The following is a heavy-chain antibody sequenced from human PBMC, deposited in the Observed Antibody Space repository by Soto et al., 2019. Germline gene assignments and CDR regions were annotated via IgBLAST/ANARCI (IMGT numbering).Heavy chain of an antibody. Sequence: QVQLVESGGGGVQPGRSLRLSCAASGFTFSSYGMHWVRQAPGKGLEWVVVISYDGSNKYYADSVKGRFTIYRDNSKNTLYLQMNSLRAEETAVYYCAKGKAPYTDDAFDIWGQGTMVTVSS. V-gene: IGHV3-30*18. D-gene: IGHD5-18*01. J-gene: IGHJ3*02. CDR3: AKGKAPYTDDAFDI. CDR1: GFTFSSYG. CDR2: ISYDGSNK.